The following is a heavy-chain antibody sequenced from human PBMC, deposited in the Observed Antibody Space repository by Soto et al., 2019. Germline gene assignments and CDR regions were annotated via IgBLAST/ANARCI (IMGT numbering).Heavy chain of an antibody. Sequence: QVQLVQSGAEVKKPGSSVKVSCKASGGTFGSHGVAWVRQAPGQGLEWMGGFIAMLGTPTYAKKVQGRAKITADESLTLSYLELRSLRSEDTAVYFCASGAMAKFDYWGQGTVVTVSS. CDR3: ASGAMAKFDY. D-gene: IGHD5-18*01. CDR2: FIAMLGTP. CDR1: GGTFGSHG. V-gene: IGHV1-69*01. J-gene: IGHJ4*02.